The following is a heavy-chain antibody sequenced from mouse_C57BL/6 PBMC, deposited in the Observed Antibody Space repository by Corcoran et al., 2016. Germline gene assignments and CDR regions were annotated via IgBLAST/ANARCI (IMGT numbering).Heavy chain of an antibody. J-gene: IGHJ4*01. V-gene: IGHV1-26*01. Sequence: EVQLQQSGPELVKPGASVKISCKSSGYTFTDYYMKWVKQSHGKSIEWIGDINPNNGGTSYNQKFKGKATLTVDQSSSTAYMELRRLTSEDSAVYYCARGTMITRALGYAMDYWGQGTSVTVSS. CDR1: GYTFTDYY. D-gene: IGHD2-4*01. CDR2: INPNNGGT. CDR3: ARGTMITRALGYAMDY.